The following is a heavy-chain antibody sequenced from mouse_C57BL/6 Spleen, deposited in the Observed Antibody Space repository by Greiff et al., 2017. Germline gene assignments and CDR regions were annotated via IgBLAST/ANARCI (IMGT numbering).Heavy chain of an antibody. V-gene: IGHV1-82*01. J-gene: IGHJ3*01. CDR2: IYPGDGDT. CDR1: GYAFSSSW. D-gene: IGHD2-12*01. CDR3: ARWGYSDDGPLAY. Sequence: VKLQQSGPELVKPGASVKISCKASGYAFSSSWMNWVKQRPGKGLEWIGRIYPGDGDTNYNGKFKGKATLTADKSSSTAYMQLISLTSADSAVYFCARWGYSDDGPLAYWCQGTLVTVSA.